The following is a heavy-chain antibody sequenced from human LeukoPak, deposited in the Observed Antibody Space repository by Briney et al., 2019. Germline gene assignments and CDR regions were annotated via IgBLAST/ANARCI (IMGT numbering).Heavy chain of an antibody. J-gene: IGHJ6*03. D-gene: IGHD3-3*01. CDR2: INHSGST. CDR3: ARRAMYYDFWSGQRYYYYYMDV. CDR1: GGSFSGYY. V-gene: IGHV4-34*01. Sequence: TSETLSLTCAVYGGSFSGYYWSWIRQPPGKGLEWIGEINHSGSTNYNPSLKSRVTISVDTSKNQFSLKLSSVTAADTAVYYCARRAMYYDFWSGQRYYYYYMDVWGKGTTVTVSS.